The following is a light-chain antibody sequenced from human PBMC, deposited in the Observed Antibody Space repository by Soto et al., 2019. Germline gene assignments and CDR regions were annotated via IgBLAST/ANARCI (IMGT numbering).Light chain of an antibody. CDR1: SSDIGGNS. J-gene: IGLJ1*01. Sequence: QSVLTQPPSVSAAPGQRVTISCSGSSSDIGGNSVSWYQQLPGTAPKLLIYDDDKRPSGIPDRFSGSKSGTSATLGITGFQTGDEADYYCGSWDSSLSAYVFGTGTKV. CDR2: DDD. V-gene: IGLV1-51*01. CDR3: GSWDSSLSAYV.